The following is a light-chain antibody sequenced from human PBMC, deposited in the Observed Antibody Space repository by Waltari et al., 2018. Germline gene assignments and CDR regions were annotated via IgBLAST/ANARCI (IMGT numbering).Light chain of an antibody. Sequence: DIQMTQSPSTLSASVGDRVTLTCRASQSMSSWLAWYQQKPGKAPKLLIYDASSLESGVPSRFSGSGSGTEFTLTISSLQPDDFATYYCQQYNSYPGTFGQGTKVEIK. CDR3: QQYNSYPGT. CDR2: DAS. CDR1: QSMSSW. J-gene: IGKJ1*01. V-gene: IGKV1-5*01.